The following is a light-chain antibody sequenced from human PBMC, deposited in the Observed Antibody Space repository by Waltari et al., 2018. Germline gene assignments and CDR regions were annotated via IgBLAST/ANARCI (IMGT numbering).Light chain of an antibody. Sequence: QSALTQPASVSGSPGQSIIISCAGTNNDVGAYNYVSWFQHHPGKAPNLIIHDVNKRPSGVSSRFSASKSDNTASLTISGLQAEDEANYYCTSFRSGASWVFGGGDHTDRP. CDR2: DVN. J-gene: IGLJ3*02. CDR3: TSFRSGASWV. V-gene: IGLV2-14*03. CDR1: NNDVGAYNY.